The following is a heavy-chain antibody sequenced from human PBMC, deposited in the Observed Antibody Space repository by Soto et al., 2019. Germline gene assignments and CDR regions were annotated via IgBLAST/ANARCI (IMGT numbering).Heavy chain of an antibody. Sequence: EVQLLESGGGLVQPGGSRRLSCAASGCPVSTYGMTWVRQAPGKGLEWVSAITGTGGNTYYVDSVKGRFTSSRDNSKNMLYLQVNSLRVEDTAVYYCARIRGYWYGLDVWGQGTTVTVS. CDR3: ARIRGYWYGLDV. J-gene: IGHJ6*02. V-gene: IGHV3-23*01. CDR1: GCPVSTYG. CDR2: ITGTGGNT.